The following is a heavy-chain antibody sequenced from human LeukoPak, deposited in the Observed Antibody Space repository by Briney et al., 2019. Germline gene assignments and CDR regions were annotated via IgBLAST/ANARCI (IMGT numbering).Heavy chain of an antibody. V-gene: IGHV1-69*05. D-gene: IGHD3-22*01. J-gene: IGHJ4*02. CDR3: AREPLNYYDSSGYYRKYYFDY. Sequence: SVKVSCKASGGTFSTYAISWVRQAPGQGLEWMGGIIPIFGTANYAQKFKGRVTITTDESTSTAYMELSSLRSEDTAVYYCAREPLNYYDSSGYYRKYYFDYWGQGTLVTVSS. CDR1: GGTFSTYA. CDR2: IIPIFGTA.